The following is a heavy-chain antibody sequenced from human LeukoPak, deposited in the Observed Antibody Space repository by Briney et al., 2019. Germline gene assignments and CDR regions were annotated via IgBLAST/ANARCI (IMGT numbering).Heavy chain of an antibody. CDR1: GYSFTSYW. CDR2: IYPGDSDT. J-gene: IGHJ4*02. Sequence: PGESLKISCKGSGYSFTSYWIGWVRQMPGKGLEWMGIIYPGDSDTRYSPSFQGQVTISADKSISTAYLQWSSLKASDTAMYYCATRGVISWFGESSFDYWGQGTLVTVSS. V-gene: IGHV5-51*01. CDR3: ATRGVISWFGESSFDY. D-gene: IGHD3-10*01.